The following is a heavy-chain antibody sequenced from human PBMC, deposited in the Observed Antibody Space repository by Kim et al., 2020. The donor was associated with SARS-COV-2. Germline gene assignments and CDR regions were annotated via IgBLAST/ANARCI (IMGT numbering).Heavy chain of an antibody. D-gene: IGHD4-4*01. V-gene: IGHV3-23*01. J-gene: IGHJ5*02. CDR3: ARKAFSPSAVTDYWFDP. CDR2: ISGTSGRT. CDR1: GFTFSSYA. Sequence: GGSLRLSCAASGFTFSSYAMTWVRQAPGKGLEWVSSISGTSGRTYYADSVKGRFTISRDNSKNTLYLQMNSLTAEDTAVYYCARKAFSPSAVTDYWFDPWGQGTLVTVSS.